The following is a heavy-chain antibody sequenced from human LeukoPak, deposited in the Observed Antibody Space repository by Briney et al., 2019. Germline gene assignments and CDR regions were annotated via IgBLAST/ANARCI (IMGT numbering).Heavy chain of an antibody. CDR2: ISSSSSYI. Sequence: GGSLRLSCAASGFTFSSYSMNWVRQAPGKGLEWVSSISSSSSYIYYADSVKGRFTISRDDAKNSLYLQMNSLRAEDTAVYYCARSVQLWSLYYFDYWGQGTLVTVSS. CDR3: ARSVQLWSLYYFDY. V-gene: IGHV3-21*01. CDR1: GFTFSSYS. D-gene: IGHD5-18*01. J-gene: IGHJ4*02.